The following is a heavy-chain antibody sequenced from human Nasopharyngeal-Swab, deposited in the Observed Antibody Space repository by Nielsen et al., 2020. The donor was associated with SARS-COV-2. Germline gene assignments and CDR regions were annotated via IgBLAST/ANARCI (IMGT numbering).Heavy chain of an antibody. CDR3: ARDGSSYGSHFDY. CDR2: FDPEDGET. D-gene: IGHD5-18*01. V-gene: IGHV1-24*01. Sequence: ASVKVSCKVSGYTLTELSMHWVRQAPGKGLEWMGGFDPEDGETIYAQKLQGRVTMTTDTSTSTAYMELRSLRSDDTAVYYCARDGSSYGSHFDYWGQGTLVTVSS. CDR1: GYTLTELS. J-gene: IGHJ4*02.